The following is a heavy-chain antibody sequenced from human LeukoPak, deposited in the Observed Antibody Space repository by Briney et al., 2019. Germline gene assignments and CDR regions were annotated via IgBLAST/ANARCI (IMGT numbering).Heavy chain of an antibody. CDR3: ARGSYDSSGYSYYFDY. J-gene: IGHJ4*02. CDR2: IGTAGDT. D-gene: IGHD3-22*01. V-gene: IGHV3-13*01. Sequence: PGGSLRLSCAASGFTFSSYDMHWVRQATGKGLEWVSAIGTAGDTYYPGSVKGRFTISRENAKNSLYLQMNSLRAGDTAVYYCARGSYDSSGYSYYFDYWGQGTLVTVSS. CDR1: GFTFSSYD.